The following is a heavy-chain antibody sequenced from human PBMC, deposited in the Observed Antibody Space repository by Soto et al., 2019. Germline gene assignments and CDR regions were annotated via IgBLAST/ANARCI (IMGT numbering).Heavy chain of an antibody. Sequence: SETLSLTCTVSGGSISGYYLSWILQSPGKGLEWIGYIHYSGSTNYNPSLKSRVTISVDTSKNQLSLKLSSVTAADTAVYYCAGRYGYNFYYCGQGTLVTVSS. D-gene: IGHD1-1*01. V-gene: IGHV4-59*08. J-gene: IGHJ4*02. CDR2: IHYSGST. CDR1: GGSISGYY. CDR3: AGRYGYNFYY.